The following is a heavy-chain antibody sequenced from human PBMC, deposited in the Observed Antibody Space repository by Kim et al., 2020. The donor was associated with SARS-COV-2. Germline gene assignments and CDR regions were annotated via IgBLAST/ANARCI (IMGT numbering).Heavy chain of an antibody. CDR2: ISNTGST. CDR1: GYSIRSNTFY. J-gene: IGHJ4*01. CDR3: ASRRNCSGVTFYYY. Sequence: SETLSLTCTASGYSIRSNTFYWGWLRQSPGKGLEWLGSISNTGSTYSKPSLKSRVIFSLDTSKKQFSLKEDSVTAAATAFYYCASRRNCSGVTFYYYWG. V-gene: IGHV4-39*01. D-gene: IGHD2-15*01.